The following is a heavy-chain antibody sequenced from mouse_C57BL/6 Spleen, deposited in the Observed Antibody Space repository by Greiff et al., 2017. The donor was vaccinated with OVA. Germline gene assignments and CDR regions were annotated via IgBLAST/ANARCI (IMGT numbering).Heavy chain of an antibody. CDR1: GFTFSSYA. CDR2: ISSGGDYI. D-gene: IGHD2-4*01. CDR3: TRSYDYDGFAY. J-gene: IGHJ3*01. V-gene: IGHV5-9-1*02. Sequence: EVNVVESGEGLVKPGGSLKLSCAASGFTFSSYAMSWVRQTPEKRLEWVAYISSGGDYIYYADTVKGRFTISRDNARNTLYLQMSSLKSEDTAMYYCTRSYDYDGFAYWGQGTLVTVSA.